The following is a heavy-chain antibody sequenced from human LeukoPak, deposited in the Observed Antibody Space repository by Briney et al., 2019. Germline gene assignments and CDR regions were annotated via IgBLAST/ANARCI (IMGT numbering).Heavy chain of an antibody. CDR1: GFTFSSYW. V-gene: IGHV3-7*02. CDR2: IKQDGSAK. Sequence: PGGSLRLSCAASGFTFSSYWMSWVRQAPGKGLEWVSDIKQDGSAKYYAHSVKGRFTISRDNAKNSLYLQMNSLRAEDTAVYYCARPARGYSGRSRTPDQWFDTWGERTLVTVSS. J-gene: IGHJ5*02. CDR3: ARPARGYSGRSRTPDQWFDT. D-gene: IGHD1-26*01.